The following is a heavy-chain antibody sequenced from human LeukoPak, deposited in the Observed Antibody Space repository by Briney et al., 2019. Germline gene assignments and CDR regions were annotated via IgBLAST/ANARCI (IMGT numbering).Heavy chain of an antibody. CDR2: ISGSGGST. J-gene: IGHJ4*02. V-gene: IGHV3-23*01. Sequence: GGSPRLSCAASGFTFSSYAMSWVRQAPGKGLEWDSAISGSGGSTYYADSVKGRFTIPRDNSKNTLYLQMNSLRAEDTAVYYCAKGSVAGTGTGIDYWGQGTLVTVSS. D-gene: IGHD6-19*01. CDR3: AKGSVAGTGTGIDY. CDR1: GFTFSSYA.